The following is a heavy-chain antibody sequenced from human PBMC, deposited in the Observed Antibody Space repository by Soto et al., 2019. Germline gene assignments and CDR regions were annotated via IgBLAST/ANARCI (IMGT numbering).Heavy chain of an antibody. D-gene: IGHD3-10*01. J-gene: IGHJ6*02. Sequence: ASVWVYCKASGYTLTGSYMHWVRQVPGPGLAWLGWINPNSGGTNYAQQVQGRVTMTRYTSIRAAYMELGRLRSEGTAVYYCARELWFVEFTGPPHYYYGMDVWDQGTTATGS. V-gene: IGHV1-2*02. CDR3: ARELWFVEFTGPPHYYYGMDV. CDR2: INPNSGGT. CDR1: GYTLTGSY.